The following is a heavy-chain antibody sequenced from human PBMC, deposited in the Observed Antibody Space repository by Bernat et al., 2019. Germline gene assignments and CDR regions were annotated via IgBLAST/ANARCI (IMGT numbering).Heavy chain of an antibody. CDR2: IRAYNGNT. D-gene: IGHD5-12*01. J-gene: IGHJ4*02. Sequence: QVQLVQSGAEGKKPGAAVKVCCKAAGYTFTSEGISWVRQAPGKGLEWMGWIRAYNGNTNYAQKLQGRVTMTTDTSTSTAYMELRSLRSDDTAVYYCARDGSGYDLKNFDYLGQGTLITISS. CDR3: ARDGSGYDLKNFDY. V-gene: IGHV1-18*01. CDR1: GYTFTSEG.